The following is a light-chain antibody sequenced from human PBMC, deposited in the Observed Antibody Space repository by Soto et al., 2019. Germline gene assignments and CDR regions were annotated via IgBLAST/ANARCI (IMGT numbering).Light chain of an antibody. Sequence: QSVLTQPPSVSGAPGQRVTISCTGSSSNIGAGYDVHWYQQLPGTAPKLLIYANSNRPSGVPDRISGSKSGTSASLAITGLQAEDEADYYCQSYDRSLSGVVFGGGTKVTVL. CDR2: ANS. J-gene: IGLJ2*01. CDR3: QSYDRSLSGVV. V-gene: IGLV1-40*01. CDR1: SSNIGAGYD.